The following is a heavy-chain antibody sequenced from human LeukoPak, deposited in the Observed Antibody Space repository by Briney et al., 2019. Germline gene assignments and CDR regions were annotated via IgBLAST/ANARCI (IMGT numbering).Heavy chain of an antibody. V-gene: IGHV4-4*02. CDR2: INHSGST. J-gene: IGHJ4*02. CDR3: ARTGGRERYFDWLPKTYFDY. CDR1: GDSVSSSHW. Sequence: SETLSLTCAVSGDSVSSSHWWSWVRQPPGKGLEWIGEINHSGSTNYNPSLKSRVTISVDTSKNQFSLKLSSVTAADTAVYYCARTGGRERYFDWLPKTYFDYWGQGTLVTVSS. D-gene: IGHD3-9*01.